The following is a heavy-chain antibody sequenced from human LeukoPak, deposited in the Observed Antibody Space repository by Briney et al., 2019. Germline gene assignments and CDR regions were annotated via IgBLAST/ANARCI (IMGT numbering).Heavy chain of an antibody. V-gene: IGHV6-1*01. CDR2: TYHRSQWCS. CDR3: ARYTSAWYLDY. D-gene: IGHD6-13*01. Sequence: SPTLSLTFAISGDSVSSNSAAWNWIRQSPSRGLEWLGRTYHRSQWCSDYGPSVRGRITINPDTSKNHFSLQLTSVTPDDTAVYYCARYTSAWYLDYWGQGTLVTVSS. J-gene: IGHJ4*02. CDR1: GDSVSSNSAA.